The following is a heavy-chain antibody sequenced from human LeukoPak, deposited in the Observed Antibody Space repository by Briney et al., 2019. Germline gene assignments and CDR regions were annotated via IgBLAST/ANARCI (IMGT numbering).Heavy chain of an antibody. Sequence: ASVKVSCKASGYTFTSYAMNWVRQAPGQGLEWMGWINTNTVNPTYAQGFTGRFVLSLDTSVSTAYLQISSLKAEDTAVYYCARAGIAVAGMFRDNWFDPWGQGTLVTVSS. D-gene: IGHD6-19*01. CDR2: INTNTVNP. CDR3: ARAGIAVAGMFRDNWFDP. J-gene: IGHJ5*02. V-gene: IGHV7-4-1*02. CDR1: GYTFTSYA.